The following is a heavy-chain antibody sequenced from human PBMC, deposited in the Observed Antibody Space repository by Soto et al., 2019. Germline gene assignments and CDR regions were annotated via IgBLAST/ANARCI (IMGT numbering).Heavy chain of an antibody. CDR2: IYPGDSDT. J-gene: IGHJ6*03. Sequence: LKISCKGSGYSFTSYWIGWVRQMPGKGLEWMGIIYPGDSDTRYSPSFQGQVTISADKSISTAYLQWSSLKASDTAMYYCARSGIAARPPYYYYMDVWGKGTTVTVSS. D-gene: IGHD6-6*01. V-gene: IGHV5-51*01. CDR1: GYSFTSYW. CDR3: ARSGIAARPPYYYYMDV.